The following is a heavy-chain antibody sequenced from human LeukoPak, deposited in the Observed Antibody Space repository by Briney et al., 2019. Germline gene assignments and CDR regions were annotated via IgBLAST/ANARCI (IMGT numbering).Heavy chain of an antibody. Sequence: SQTLSLTCAVSGGSINSGDYYWGWIRQPPGKGLEWIGSIYYSGSTYYNPSLKSRVTISVDTSKNQFSLKLSSVTAADTAVCYCARRWWELSIDYWGQGTLVTVSS. D-gene: IGHD1-26*01. J-gene: IGHJ4*02. CDR3: ARRWWELSIDY. CDR2: IYYSGST. V-gene: IGHV4-39*01. CDR1: GGSINSGDYY.